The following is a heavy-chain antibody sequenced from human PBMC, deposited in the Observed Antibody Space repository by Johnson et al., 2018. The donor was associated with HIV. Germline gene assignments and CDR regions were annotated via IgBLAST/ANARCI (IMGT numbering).Heavy chain of an antibody. D-gene: IGHD1-1*01. V-gene: IGHV3-11*04. CDR1: GFSISDYY. CDR3: ARGGYNWNDFLNDAFDM. Sequence: QVHLVESGGGLVRPGGSLRLSCAASGFSISDYYMSWIRQAPGKGLEWISYIGRSGTTIYYADSVKGRFTISRDNTKNSLYLQMNSLRAEDTAVYYCARGGYNWNDFLNDAFDMWGQGTMVTVSS. CDR2: IGRSGTTI. J-gene: IGHJ3*02.